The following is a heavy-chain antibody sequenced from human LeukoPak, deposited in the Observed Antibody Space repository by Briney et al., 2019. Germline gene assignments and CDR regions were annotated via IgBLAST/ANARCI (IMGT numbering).Heavy chain of an antibody. CDR1: GGSIIRSSYY. CDR2: IYYSGNT. Sequence: PSETLSLTCTVSGGSIIRSSYYWGWIRQPPGKGLEWIGSIYYSGNTYYNPSLKGRVTISADTSNNQFYLKLRSVTAADTAVYYCARLWSGLRPPDYWGQGTLVTVSS. J-gene: IGHJ4*02. V-gene: IGHV4-39*01. D-gene: IGHD3-3*01. CDR3: ARLWSGLRPPDY.